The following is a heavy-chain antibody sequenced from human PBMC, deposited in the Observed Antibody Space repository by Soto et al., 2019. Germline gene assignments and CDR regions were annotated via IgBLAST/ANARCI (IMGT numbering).Heavy chain of an antibody. CDR2: IIPILGIA. CDR1: GGTFSSYT. Sequence: QIQLVQSGAEVKKPGSSVKVSCKASGGTFSSYTISWVRQAPGQGLEWTGRIIPILGIANYAQKLQGRVTFTADKSTSTVYMELSSLRSEDTAVYYCASQYQPPSFDPWGQGTLVTVSS. V-gene: IGHV1-69*02. CDR3: ASQYQPPSFDP. D-gene: IGHD2-2*01. J-gene: IGHJ5*02.